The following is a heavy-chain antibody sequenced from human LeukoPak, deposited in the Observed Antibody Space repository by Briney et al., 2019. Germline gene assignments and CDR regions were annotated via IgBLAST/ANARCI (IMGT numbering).Heavy chain of an antibody. Sequence: PGGSLRLSCAASGFTFSIYGMSWVRQAPGKGLEWVSAISGSGGSTYYADSVKGRFTISRDNSKNTLYLQMNSLRAEDTAVYYCARDQAYYGSGSLPFDYWGQGTLVTVSS. CDR1: GFTFSIYG. J-gene: IGHJ4*02. CDR2: ISGSGGST. D-gene: IGHD3-10*01. V-gene: IGHV3-23*01. CDR3: ARDQAYYGSGSLPFDY.